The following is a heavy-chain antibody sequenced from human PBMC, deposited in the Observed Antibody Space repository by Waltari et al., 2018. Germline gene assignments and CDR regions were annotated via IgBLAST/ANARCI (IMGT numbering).Heavy chain of an antibody. Sequence: QVQLVESGGGVVQPGRSLRLSCAASGFTFSSYGMHWVRQAPGKGLAWVAVIWYDGSNKYYAESVKGRFTISRDNSKNTLYLQMNSRRAEDTAVYYCAMPDCSSTSCHLSDYYYYGMDVWGQGTTVTVSS. CDR1: GFTFSSYG. CDR3: AMPDCSSTSCHLSDYYYYGMDV. D-gene: IGHD2-2*01. J-gene: IGHJ6*02. CDR2: IWYDGSNK. V-gene: IGHV3-33*01.